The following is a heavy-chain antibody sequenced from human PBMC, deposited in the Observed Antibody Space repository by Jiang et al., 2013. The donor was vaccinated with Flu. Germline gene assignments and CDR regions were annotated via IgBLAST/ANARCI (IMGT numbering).Heavy chain of an antibody. J-gene: IGHJ4*02. D-gene: IGHD6-19*01. CDR1: GFIFSSHA. V-gene: IGHV3-30*01. CDR2: ISLDEGNE. CDR3: VRDNFLAGRRYFDQ. Sequence: VQLVESGGGLVQPGRSLRLSCGASGFIFSSHAMHWVRQAPGKGLEWVAVISLDEGNENYADSVKGRFTVSRDNSKNMLYLQMNRLRAEDTAVYYCVRDNFLAGRRYFDQWGQGTPVTVSS.